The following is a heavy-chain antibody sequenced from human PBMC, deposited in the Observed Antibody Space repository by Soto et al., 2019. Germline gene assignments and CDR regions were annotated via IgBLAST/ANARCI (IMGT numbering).Heavy chain of an antibody. CDR2: ISYSGGST. CDR3: AKSPGSHYYYAMDV. Sequence: EVQVLESGGGLVQPGGSLRLSCAASGFIFSNYAFNWVRQAPGKGLEWVSGISYSGGSTNYADSVKGRFTFSRDNSKNTLYLQMDRLRAEDTAVYYCAKSPGSHYYYAMDVWGQGTTVTVSS. J-gene: IGHJ6*02. V-gene: IGHV3-23*01. CDR1: GFIFSNYA.